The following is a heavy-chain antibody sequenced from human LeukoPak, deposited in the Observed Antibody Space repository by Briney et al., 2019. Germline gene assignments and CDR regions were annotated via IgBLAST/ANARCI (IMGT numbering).Heavy chain of an antibody. CDR2: INPNSGGT. J-gene: IGHJ6*03. V-gene: IGHV1-2*02. CDR3: ARGADCRGGSCYTDYYYNMDV. Sequence: APVKVSCKASGYTFTRYYLHWGRQAPGQGLEWRGWINPNSGGTNYAQKFQGRVAMTRDTSISTAYMELSRLRSDDTAVYYCARGADCRGGSCYTDYYYNMDVWGKGTTVTISS. D-gene: IGHD2-15*01. CDR1: GYTFTRYY.